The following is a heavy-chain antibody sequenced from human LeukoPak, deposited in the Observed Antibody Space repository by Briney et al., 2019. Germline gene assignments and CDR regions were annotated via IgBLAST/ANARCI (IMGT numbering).Heavy chain of an antibody. D-gene: IGHD6-19*01. J-gene: IGHJ4*02. Sequence: GGSLRLSCAASGFTFSSYGMHWVRQAPGKGLEWVAVISYDGSNKYYADSVKGRSTISRDNSKSTLYLQMNSLRAEDTAVYYCAKDALQWLVIFNFDYWGQGTLVTVSS. CDR2: ISYDGSNK. CDR3: AKDALQWLVIFNFDY. V-gene: IGHV3-30*18. CDR1: GFTFSSYG.